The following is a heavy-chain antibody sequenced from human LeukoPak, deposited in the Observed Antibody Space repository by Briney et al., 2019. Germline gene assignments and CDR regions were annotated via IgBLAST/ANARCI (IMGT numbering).Heavy chain of an antibody. D-gene: IGHD3-16*01. J-gene: IGHJ4*02. CDR1: GYTFTDFG. CDR3: ARGGTSSRLDY. V-gene: IGHV1-18*01. Sequence: ASVKVSCKASGYTFTDFGVSWVRQAPGQGLEWMGWISAYNGNTNYVQKFQGRVTMTTDISTSTAYMELRSLRSDDTAVYYCARGGTSSRLDYWGQGTLVTVSS. CDR2: ISAYNGNT.